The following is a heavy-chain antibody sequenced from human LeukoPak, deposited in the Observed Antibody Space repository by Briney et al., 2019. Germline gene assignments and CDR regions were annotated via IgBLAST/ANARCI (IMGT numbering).Heavy chain of an antibody. J-gene: IGHJ6*02. V-gene: IGHV3-30*14. CDR2: ISYDGSNK. CDR1: GFTFSSYA. Sequence: GRSLRLSCAASGFTFSSYAMHWVRQAPGKGLEWVAVISYDGSNKYYADSVKGRFTISRDNSRNTLYLQMNSLRAEDTAVYYCARDCSSSCSPYYGMDVWGQGTTVTVSS. D-gene: IGHD2-2*01. CDR3: ARDCSSSCSPYYGMDV.